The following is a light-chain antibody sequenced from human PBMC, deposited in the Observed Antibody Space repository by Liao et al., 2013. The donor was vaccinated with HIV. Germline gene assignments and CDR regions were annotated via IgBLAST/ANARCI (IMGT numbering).Light chain of an antibody. V-gene: IGLV3-21*01. CDR2: QDT. J-gene: IGLJ2*01. CDR3: QAWDRNTAI. Sequence: SYELTQPPSVSVAPGKTATITCGGNNIGSTSVHWYQQKPGQSPLLVIYQDTYRPSGIPERFSGSNSGNTATLTISGTQPTDEADYYCQAWDRNTAIFGRGTKLTVL. CDR1: NIGSTS.